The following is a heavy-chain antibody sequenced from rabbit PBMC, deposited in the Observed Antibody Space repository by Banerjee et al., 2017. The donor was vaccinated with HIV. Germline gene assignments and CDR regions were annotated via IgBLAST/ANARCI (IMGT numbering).Heavy chain of an antibody. V-gene: IGHV1S40*01. Sequence: QSLEEYGGDLVKPRASLTLTCKASGLDFSSSYWICWVRQAPGKGLEWIACIDVSSSGSTYYASWAKGRFTVSKTSSTTVTLQMTSLTAADTATYFCARDLGGVIGWNFNFWGPGTLVTVS. D-gene: IGHD1-1*01. J-gene: IGHJ4*01. CDR1: GLDFSSSYW. CDR2: IDVSSSGST. CDR3: ARDLGGVIGWNFNF.